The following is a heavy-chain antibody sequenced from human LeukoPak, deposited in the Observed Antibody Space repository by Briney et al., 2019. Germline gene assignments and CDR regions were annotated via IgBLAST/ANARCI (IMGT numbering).Heavy chain of an antibody. D-gene: IGHD4-11*01. V-gene: IGHV3-23*01. J-gene: IGHJ6*01. Sequence: PGGSLRLSCAASGFTFSSYAMSWIRQAPGKGLEWVSAISGSGGSTYYADSVKGRFTISRDNSKNTLYLQMNSLRTEDTAIYYCARLPSGDVWGRGTTVIVSS. CDR3: ARLPSGDV. CDR2: ISGSGGST. CDR1: GFTFSSYA.